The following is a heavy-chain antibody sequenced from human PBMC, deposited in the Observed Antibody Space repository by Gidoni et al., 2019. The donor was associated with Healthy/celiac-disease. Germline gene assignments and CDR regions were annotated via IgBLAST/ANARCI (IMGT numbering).Heavy chain of an antibody. Sequence: QVQLVQSGAEVQKPGPSVQVSCKASGGTFSSYAISWVRQAPGQGLEWMGGIIPIFGTANYAQKFQGRVTITADESTSTAYMELSSLRSEDTAVYYCARGGLSIVGATRYFDLWGRGTLVTVSS. CDR1: GGTFSSYA. CDR2: IIPIFGTA. D-gene: IGHD1-26*01. J-gene: IGHJ2*01. V-gene: IGHV1-69*01. CDR3: ARGGLSIVGATRYFDL.